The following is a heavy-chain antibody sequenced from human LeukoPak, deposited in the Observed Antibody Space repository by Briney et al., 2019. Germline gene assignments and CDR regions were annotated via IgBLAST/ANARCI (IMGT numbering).Heavy chain of an antibody. CDR2: ISSSGSTI. CDR3: AKAFGSLDAFDI. Sequence: GGSLRLSCAASGFTFSSYEMNWVRQAPGKGLEWVSYISSSGSTIYYADSVKGRFTISRDNAKNSLYLQMNSLRAEDTAVYYCAKAFGSLDAFDIWGQGTMVTVSS. J-gene: IGHJ3*02. CDR1: GFTFSSYE. D-gene: IGHD3-10*01. V-gene: IGHV3-48*03.